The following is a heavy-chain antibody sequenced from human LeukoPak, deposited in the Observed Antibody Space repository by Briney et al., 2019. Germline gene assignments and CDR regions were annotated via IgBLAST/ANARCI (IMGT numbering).Heavy chain of an antibody. CDR1: GYTFTSYG. V-gene: IGHV1-18*01. Sequence: ASVKVSCKASGYTFTSYGISWVRQAPGQGLEWMGWISAYNGNTNYAQELQGRVTMTTDTSTSTAYMELRSLRSDDTAVYYCYLEGYCSSTSCSNYYYYYGMDVWGQGTTVTVSS. CDR3: YLEGYCSSTSCSNYYYYYGMDV. J-gene: IGHJ6*02. D-gene: IGHD2-2*01. CDR2: ISAYNGNT.